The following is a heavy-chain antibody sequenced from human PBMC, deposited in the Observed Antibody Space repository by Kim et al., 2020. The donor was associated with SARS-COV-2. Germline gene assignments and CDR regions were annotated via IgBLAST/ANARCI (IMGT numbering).Heavy chain of an antibody. D-gene: IGHD4-4*01. CDR3: ARDMNPTVYDY. Sequence: TKDSQKFQGRVTITRDTSANTDYMDLRSLTFEDTAIYYCARDMNPTVYDYWGQGTLVTVSS. CDR2: T. V-gene: IGHV1-3*01. J-gene: IGHJ4*02.